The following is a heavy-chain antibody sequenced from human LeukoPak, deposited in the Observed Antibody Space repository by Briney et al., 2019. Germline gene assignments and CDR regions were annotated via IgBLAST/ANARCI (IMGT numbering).Heavy chain of an antibody. J-gene: IGHJ4*02. V-gene: IGHV4-34*01. D-gene: IGHD1-7*01. Sequence: SETLSLTCAVYGGSFSGYYWSWIRQPPGKGLEWVGHMYYRGNTFYNPSLKSRVTISVDTSKNQFSLKLRSVTAADTAVYYCARLYGNYQNYFDYWGQGTLVTVSS. CDR2: MYYRGNT. CDR3: ARLYGNYQNYFDY. CDR1: GGSFSGYY.